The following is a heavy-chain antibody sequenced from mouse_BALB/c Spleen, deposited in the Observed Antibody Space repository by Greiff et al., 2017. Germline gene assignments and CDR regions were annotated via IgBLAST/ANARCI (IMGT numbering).Heavy chain of an antibody. D-gene: IGHD2-14*01. CDR2: ISSGGST. Sequence: DVMLVESGGGLVKPGGSLKLSCAASGFTFSSYAMSWVRQTPEKRLEWVASISSGGSTYYPDSVKGRFTISRDNARNILYLQMSSLRPEDTAMYYCARGGYPYYFDYWGQGTTLTVSS. CDR1: GFTFSSYA. CDR3: ARGGYPYYFDY. J-gene: IGHJ2*01. V-gene: IGHV5-6-5*01.